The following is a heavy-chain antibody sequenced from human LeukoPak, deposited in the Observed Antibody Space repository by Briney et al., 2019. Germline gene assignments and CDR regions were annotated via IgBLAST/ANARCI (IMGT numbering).Heavy chain of an antibody. CDR2: INSDGGST. CDR1: GFTFSSYE. V-gene: IGHV3-74*01. D-gene: IGHD2-15*01. CDR3: TRGYCTGGSCYSGSFGDV. Sequence: GGSLRLSCAASGFTFSSYEMNWVRQAPGKGLLWVSRINSDGGSTGYADSVKGRFTISRDNAKNTLYLQMNSLRAEDTAVYYCTRGYCTGGSCYSGSFGDVWGKGTTVTISS. J-gene: IGHJ6*04.